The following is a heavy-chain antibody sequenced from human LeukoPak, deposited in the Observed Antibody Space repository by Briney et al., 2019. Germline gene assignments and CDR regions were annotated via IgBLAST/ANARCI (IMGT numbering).Heavy chain of an antibody. D-gene: IGHD1-26*01. J-gene: IGHJ4*02. V-gene: IGHV4-59*01. CDR3: ARGVGATGEYYFDY. CDR2: IYYSGST. Sequence: SETLSLTCTVSGGSISSYYRSWIRQPPGKGLEWIGYIYYSGSTNYNPSLKSRVTISVDTSKNQFSLKLSSVTAADTAVYYCARGVGATGEYYFDYWGQGTLVTVSS. CDR1: GGSISSYY.